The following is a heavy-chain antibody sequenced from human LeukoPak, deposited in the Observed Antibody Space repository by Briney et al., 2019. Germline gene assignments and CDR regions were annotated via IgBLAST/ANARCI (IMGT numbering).Heavy chain of an antibody. CDR2: MNPKSGNT. V-gene: IGHV1-8*01. CDR1: GYTFSTYD. Sequence: ASVKVSCKASGYTFSTYDINWVRQATGQRLEWMGWMNPKSGNTGYAQKFQGRVTMTRTTSISTAYMELSSLRFEDTAVYYCARGRRASMGNWNFISWGQGTLVTVSS. D-gene: IGHD1-7*01. J-gene: IGHJ4*02. CDR3: ARGRRASMGNWNFIS.